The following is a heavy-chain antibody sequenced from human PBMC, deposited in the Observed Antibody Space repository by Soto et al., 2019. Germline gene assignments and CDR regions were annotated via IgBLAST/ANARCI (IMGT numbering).Heavy chain of an antibody. D-gene: IGHD6-19*01. CDR1: GFTFSIYG. Sequence: EVQLLESGGGLVQPGGSLRLSCTASGFTFSIYGMDWVRQAPGKGLEWISAISGSGGGTYHADSVKVRFTISRDNSKNTLYLQMSSLRAEDTALYYCARDAVAREGGTQYYFDYWGQGTLVTVSS. V-gene: IGHV3-23*01. J-gene: IGHJ4*02. CDR2: ISGSGGGT. CDR3: ARDAVAREGGTQYYFDY.